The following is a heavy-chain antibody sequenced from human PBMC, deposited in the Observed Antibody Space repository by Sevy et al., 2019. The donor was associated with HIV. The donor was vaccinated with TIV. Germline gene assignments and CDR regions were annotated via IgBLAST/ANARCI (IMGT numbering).Heavy chain of an antibody. D-gene: IGHD4-17*01. Sequence: GGSLRLSCTASGFAFTNYYAMHWVRQAPGKGLEWVALISYVGSAKFYADSVKGRFTITRDNFKNTLYLQMNGLTTEDTAVYYCARPRANYVDHYFFYAMDVWGQGTTVTVSS. CDR2: ISYVGSAK. J-gene: IGHJ6*02. CDR1: GFAFTNYYA. V-gene: IGHV3-30-3*01. CDR3: ARPRANYVDHYFFYAMDV.